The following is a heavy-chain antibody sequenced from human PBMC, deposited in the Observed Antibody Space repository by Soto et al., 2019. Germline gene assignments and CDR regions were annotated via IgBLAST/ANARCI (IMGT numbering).Heavy chain of an antibody. CDR2: INTGKGNT. Sequence: QVQFVQSGAEVKKPGASVKASCKASGYNFTTYAIHWVRQAPGQRLEWMGWINTGKGNTKYSQKFQGRVTITRDPSASTAYMDLSSLRSGDTAVYYCARDPWRGAVEAFDIWGQGTIVTVSS. D-gene: IGHD5-12*01. V-gene: IGHV1-3*04. CDR1: GYNFTTYA. CDR3: ARDPWRGAVEAFDI. J-gene: IGHJ3*02.